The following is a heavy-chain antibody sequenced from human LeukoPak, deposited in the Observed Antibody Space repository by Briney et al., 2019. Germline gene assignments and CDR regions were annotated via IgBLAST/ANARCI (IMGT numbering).Heavy chain of an antibody. D-gene: IGHD4-23*01. V-gene: IGHV3-21*01. CDR1: GFTFSSYT. CDR2: ISNNANYI. CDR3: ARGATMITRAFDY. J-gene: IGHJ4*02. Sequence: PGGFLRLSCAASGFTFSSYTMNWLRQAPGKGLEWVSSISNNANYIYYADSLKGRFTISRDNAKNSLYLQMNSLRVEDTAVYYCARGATMITRAFDYWGQGTLVTVSS.